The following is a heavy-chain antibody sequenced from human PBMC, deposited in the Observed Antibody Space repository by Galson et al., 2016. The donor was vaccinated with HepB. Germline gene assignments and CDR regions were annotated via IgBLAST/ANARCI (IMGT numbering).Heavy chain of an antibody. V-gene: IGHV4-39*01. D-gene: IGHD6-13*01. CDR3: ASPLSEHRSSWHNLAY. CDR1: GGSISSNSYY. Sequence: SETLSLTFTVSGGSISSNSYYWGWIRQPPGKGLEWIGSIYYSGGTYYNYSGSTYYNPSLKSRVTISVDTSKNQFSLKLSSVTAADTAVYYCASPLSEHRSSWHNLAYWGQGTLVTVSS. J-gene: IGHJ4*02. CDR2: IYYSGGTYYNYSGST.